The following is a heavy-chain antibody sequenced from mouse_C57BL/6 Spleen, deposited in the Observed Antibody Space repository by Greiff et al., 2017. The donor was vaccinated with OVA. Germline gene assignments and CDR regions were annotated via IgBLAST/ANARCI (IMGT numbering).Heavy chain of an antibody. CDR1: GYTFTDYY. CDR2: INPNNGGT. D-gene: IGHD2-4*01. J-gene: IGHJ4*01. V-gene: IGHV1-26*01. Sequence: VKLQQSGPELVKPGASVKISCKASGYTFTDYYMNWVKQSHGKSLEWIGDINPNNGGTSYNQKFKGKATLTVDKSSSTAYMELRSLTSEDSAVYYCARWSDYDVLMDYWGQGTSVTVSS. CDR3: ARWSDYDVLMDY.